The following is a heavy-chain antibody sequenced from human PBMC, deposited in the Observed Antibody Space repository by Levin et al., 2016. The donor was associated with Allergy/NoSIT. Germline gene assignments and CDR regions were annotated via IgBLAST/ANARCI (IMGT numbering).Heavy chain of an antibody. CDR3: TRVYSSTWQARLLLQGMDV. Sequence: SETLSLTCTVSGGSISDYYWRWIRQPPGEGLEWIGDIHNSGSTSYNPSLKSRASISVDTSKNQFSLKVTSVTAADTAVYYCTRVYSSTWQARLLLQGMDVWGQGTTVTVSS. CDR2: IHNSGST. J-gene: IGHJ6*02. D-gene: IGHD6-13*01. V-gene: IGHV4-59*01. CDR1: GGSISDYY.